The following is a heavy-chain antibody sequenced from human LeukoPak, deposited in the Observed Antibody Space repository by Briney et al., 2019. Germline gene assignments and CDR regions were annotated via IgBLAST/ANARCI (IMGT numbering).Heavy chain of an antibody. D-gene: IGHD6-19*01. CDR3: VRGGGWDAWFDP. J-gene: IGHJ5*02. V-gene: IGHV4-59*01. Sequence: PSETLSLTCTVSGGSTSSYYWSWIRRPPGKRLEWIGSTHYSGSTNYNPSLKSRVTISVDTSKNQFSLKLRSVTAADTAVYYCVRGGGWDAWFDPWGQGTLVTVSS. CDR2: THYSGST. CDR1: GGSTSSYY.